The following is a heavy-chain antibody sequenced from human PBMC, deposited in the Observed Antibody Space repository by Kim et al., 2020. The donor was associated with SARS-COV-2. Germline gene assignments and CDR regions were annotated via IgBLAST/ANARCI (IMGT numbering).Heavy chain of an antibody. V-gene: IGHV1-46*01. Sequence: ASVKVSCKASGYTFTSYYIHWVRQAPGQGLEWMGVINPSGGSTSYAQKFQGRVTMTRDTSTSTVYMELSSLRSEDTAVFYCARDQGGWYSSGWYGGYFDHWGQGTLVTVSS. CDR1: GYTFTSYY. J-gene: IGHJ4*02. CDR3: ARDQGGWYSSGWYGGYFDH. CDR2: INPSGGST. D-gene: IGHD6-19*01.